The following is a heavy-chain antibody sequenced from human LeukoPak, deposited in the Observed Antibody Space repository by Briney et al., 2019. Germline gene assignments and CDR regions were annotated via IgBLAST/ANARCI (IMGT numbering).Heavy chain of an antibody. D-gene: IGHD3-22*01. CDR3: AKDDSSGYSDY. Sequence: GGSLRLSCAASGFTFSSYAMSWVRKAPGKGREWVSAICGSGGSTYYADSVKGRFIISRDNSKNTLYLQMNSLRAEDTAVYYCAKDDSSGYSDYWGQGTLVTVSS. J-gene: IGHJ4*02. CDR2: ICGSGGST. CDR1: GFTFSSYA. V-gene: IGHV3-23*01.